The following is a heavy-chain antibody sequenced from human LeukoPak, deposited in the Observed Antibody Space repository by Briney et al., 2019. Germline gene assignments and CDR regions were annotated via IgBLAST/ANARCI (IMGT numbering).Heavy chain of an antibody. Sequence: GGSLRLSCAASGFTFSSYAMHWVRQAPGKGLEWVAVISYDGSNKYYADSVKGRFTISRDNSKNTLYLQMNSLRAEDTAVYYCAKDSSVGTPQSLFDYWGQGTLVTVSS. D-gene: IGHD4-23*01. CDR3: AKDSSVGTPQSLFDY. V-gene: IGHV3-30-3*01. CDR1: GFTFSSYA. J-gene: IGHJ4*02. CDR2: ISYDGSNK.